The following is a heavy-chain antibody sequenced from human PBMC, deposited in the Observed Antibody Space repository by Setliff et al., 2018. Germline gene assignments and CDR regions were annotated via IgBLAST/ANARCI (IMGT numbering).Heavy chain of an antibody. CDR2: IIPILGIA. CDR3: TRDRPYENDSTGYYYFDY. D-gene: IGHD3-22*01. V-gene: IGHV1-69*10. CDR1: GGTFSSYA. Sequence: GASVKVSCKASGGTFSSYAISWVRQAPGQGLEWMGGIIPILGIANYAQKFQGRVTMTADTSTSTAYMDLRSLRSDDTAVYYCTRDRPYENDSTGYYYFDYWGQGTLVTVSS. J-gene: IGHJ4*02.